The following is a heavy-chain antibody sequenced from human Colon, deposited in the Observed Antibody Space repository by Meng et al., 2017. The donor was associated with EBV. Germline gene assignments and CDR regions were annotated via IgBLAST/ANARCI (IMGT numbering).Heavy chain of an antibody. CDR2: IYHSGST. J-gene: IGHJ4*02. CDR3: ARRRGGSGRDC. CDR1: GGSISSNGYY. Sequence: LQLQEWGPGLVKPSEPLSLTCTVSGGSISSNGYYWDWVRQPPGKGLEWIGAIYHSGSTSYNPSLQSRVTMFVDTSKNQFSLMLTSVTATDTAVYYCARRRGGSGRDCWGQGTLVTVSS. D-gene: IGHD3-10*01. V-gene: IGHV4-39*01.